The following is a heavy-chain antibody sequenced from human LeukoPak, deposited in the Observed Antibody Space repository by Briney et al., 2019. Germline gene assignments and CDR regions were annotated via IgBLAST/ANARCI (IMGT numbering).Heavy chain of an antibody. CDR2: MNPNSGNT. D-gene: IGHD2-21*02. CDR1: GYTFTSYD. Sequence: GASVKVSCKASGYTFTSYDINWVRQATGQGLEWMGWMNPNSGNTGYAQKFQGRVTMTRNTSISTAYMELSSLRSEDTAVYYCARSSPVVVTAPSDYWGQGTLVTVSS. CDR3: ARSSPVVVTAPSDY. J-gene: IGHJ4*02. V-gene: IGHV1-8*01.